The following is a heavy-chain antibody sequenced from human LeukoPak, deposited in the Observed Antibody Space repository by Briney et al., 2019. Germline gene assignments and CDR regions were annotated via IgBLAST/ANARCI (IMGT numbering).Heavy chain of an antibody. Sequence: GGSLRLSCAASGFTASSNYMTWVRQAPGKGLEWVSVIYTGGSTYYADSVEGRFTISRDNSRNTLYLQMNSLRAEDTAVYYCATGRNSVFDYWGQGTLVTVSS. CDR3: ATGRNSVFDY. V-gene: IGHV3-53*01. D-gene: IGHD4-23*01. CDR2: IYTGGST. CDR1: GFTASSNY. J-gene: IGHJ4*02.